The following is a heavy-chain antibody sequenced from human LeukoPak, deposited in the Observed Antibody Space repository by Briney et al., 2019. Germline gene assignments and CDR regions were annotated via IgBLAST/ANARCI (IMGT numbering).Heavy chain of an antibody. CDR1: GFTFSSYG. V-gene: IGHV3-30*02. J-gene: IGHJ4*02. CDR2: IRYDGSDK. CDR3: ANLDDY. D-gene: IGHD1-1*01. Sequence: PGGSLRLSCAASGFTFSSYGMHWVRQAPGKGLEWVTFIRYDGSDKYYADSVKGRFSISRDNPKKQLYLQMNSLRSEDSAVYYCANLDDYRGQGTLVTVSS.